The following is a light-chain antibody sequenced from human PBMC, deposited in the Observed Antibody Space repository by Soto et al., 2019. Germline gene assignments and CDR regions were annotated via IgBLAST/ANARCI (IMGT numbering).Light chain of an antibody. CDR3: QQLNSNPFT. Sequence: IQLTQSPSSLSASVGVRVTITCRASQGISSYLAWYQQKSGKAPKLLIYAASPFQSGVPSRFSGSGSGTDFTLTISSLQPEYFATYYCQQLNSNPFTFGPGTEVDIK. CDR2: AAS. J-gene: IGKJ3*01. V-gene: IGKV1-9*01. CDR1: QGISSY.